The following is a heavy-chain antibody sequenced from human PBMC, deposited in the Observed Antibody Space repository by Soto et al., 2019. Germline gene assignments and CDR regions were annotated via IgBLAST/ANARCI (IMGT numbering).Heavy chain of an antibody. Sequence: QVHLVQSGAEVKKPGASVKVSCKASGSIFINYYIHWVRQAPGQGLEWSGIINPNGGSTNYAQKCRGRVTMARDTSTSTVYVDLSSLRSDDTAVYYCARDLASADYWGQGTLVTVS. CDR2: INPNGGST. J-gene: IGHJ4*02. V-gene: IGHV1-46*01. CDR3: ARDLASADY. CDR1: GSIFINYY. D-gene: IGHD6-13*01.